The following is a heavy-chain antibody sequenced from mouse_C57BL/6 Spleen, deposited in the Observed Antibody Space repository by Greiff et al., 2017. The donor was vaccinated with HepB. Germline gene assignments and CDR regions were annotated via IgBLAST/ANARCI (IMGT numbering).Heavy chain of an antibody. Sequence: VQLQQPGAELVKPGASVKLSCKASGYTFTSYWMHWVKQRPGQGLEWIGMIHPNSGSTNYNEKFKSKATLTVDKSSSTAYMQLSSLTSEDSAVYYCAREGYGYDVAYWGQGTLVTVSA. CDR2: IHPNSGST. V-gene: IGHV1-64*01. CDR3: AREGYGYDVAY. D-gene: IGHD2-2*01. J-gene: IGHJ3*01. CDR1: GYTFTSYW.